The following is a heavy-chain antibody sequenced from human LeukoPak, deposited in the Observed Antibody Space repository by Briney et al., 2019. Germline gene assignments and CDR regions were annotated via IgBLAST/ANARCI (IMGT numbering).Heavy chain of an antibody. Sequence: SETLSLTCAVYGGSFSGYYWSWIRQPPGKGLEWIGYIYYSGSTNYNPSLKSRVTISVDTSKNQFSLKLSSVTAADTAVYYCARVRPGDGYNHAIDYWGQGTLVTVSS. CDR1: GGSFSGYY. D-gene: IGHD5-12*01. CDR3: ARVRPGDGYNHAIDY. CDR2: IYYSGST. V-gene: IGHV4-59*01. J-gene: IGHJ4*02.